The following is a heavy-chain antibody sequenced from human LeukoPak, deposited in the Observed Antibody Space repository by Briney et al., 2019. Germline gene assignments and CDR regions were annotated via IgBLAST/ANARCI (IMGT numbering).Heavy chain of an antibody. V-gene: IGHV1-2*02. Sequence: ASVKVSCKASGYTFTGYYMHWVRQAPGQGLEWMGWSNPNSGGTNYAQKFQGRVTMTRDTSISTAYVELSRLRSDDTAVYYCARSGHYYYYMDVWGKGTTVTISS. CDR2: SNPNSGGT. D-gene: IGHD7-27*01. J-gene: IGHJ6*03. CDR1: GYTFTGYY. CDR3: ARSGHYYYYMDV.